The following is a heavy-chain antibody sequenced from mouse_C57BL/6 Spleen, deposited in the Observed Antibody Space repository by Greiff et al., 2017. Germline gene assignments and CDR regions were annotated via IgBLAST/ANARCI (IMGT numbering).Heavy chain of an antibody. D-gene: IGHD2-5*01. V-gene: IGHV1-26*01. J-gene: IGHJ1*03. CDR3: AYSNYEGYFDV. CDR2: INPNNGGT. Sequence: VQLQQSGPELVKPGASVKISCKASGYTFTDYYMNWVKQSNGKSLEWIGDINPNNGGTSYNQKFKGKATLTVDKSSSTAYMELRSLTSEDSAVYYCAYSNYEGYFDVWGTGTTVTVSS. CDR1: GYTFTDYY.